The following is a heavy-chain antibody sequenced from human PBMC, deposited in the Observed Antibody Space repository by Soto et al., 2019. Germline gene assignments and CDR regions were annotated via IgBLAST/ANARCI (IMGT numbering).Heavy chain of an antibody. D-gene: IGHD3-22*01. CDR3: ARDPSYYDSSGYYFLGYFQH. Sequence: ASVKVSCKASGYTFTSYAMHWVRQAPGQRLEWMGWINAGNGNTKYSQKFQGRVTITRDTSASTAYMELSSLRSEDTAVYYCARDPSYYDSSGYYFLGYFQHWGQGTLVTVSS. CDR1: GYTFTSYA. V-gene: IGHV1-3*01. J-gene: IGHJ1*01. CDR2: INAGNGNT.